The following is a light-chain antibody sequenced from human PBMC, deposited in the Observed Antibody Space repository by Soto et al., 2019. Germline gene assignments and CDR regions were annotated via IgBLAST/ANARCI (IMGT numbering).Light chain of an antibody. V-gene: IGKV2-24*01. Sequence: DIVMTQTPLSSPVALGQPASISCRSSQSLVRSDGNTYLSWLHQRPGQPPRLLIYNISNRFSGVQDKFSGSGAGTDFTLKISRVEAEDVGVYYCMQATQFPRTFGGGTRVEVK. J-gene: IGKJ4*01. CDR3: MQATQFPRT. CDR1: QSLVRSDGNTY. CDR2: NIS.